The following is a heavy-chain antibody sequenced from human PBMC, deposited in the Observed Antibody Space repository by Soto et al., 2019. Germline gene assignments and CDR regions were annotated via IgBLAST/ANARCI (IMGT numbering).Heavy chain of an antibody. D-gene: IGHD3-10*01. CDR1: GDAISSGTYY. CDR2: IYYTGTT. V-gene: IGHV4-31*03. CDR3: ARSHGSFDWDFYSYMDV. Sequence: QVQLQESGPGLVKPSQILSLRCSVSGDAISSGTYYWTWVRQPPGKGLEWIGNIYYTGTTYYNPSLRSRVAMSVDTSKNQFSLNLNSVTAADTAVYCCARSHGSFDWDFYSYMDVWGKGTTVTVSS. J-gene: IGHJ6*03.